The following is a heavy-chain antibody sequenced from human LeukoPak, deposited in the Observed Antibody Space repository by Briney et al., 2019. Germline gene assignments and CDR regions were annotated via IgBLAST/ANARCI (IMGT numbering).Heavy chain of an antibody. CDR1: GFAFSSYA. D-gene: IGHD1-26*01. J-gene: IGHJ4*02. Sequence: GASLRLSCAASGFAFSSYAMSWVRQAPGKGQEWVSGISGPGCSTYYADSVKGRFTISRDNSKNTLYLQMNSLRAEDTAVYYCAKDTTRYYFDYWGQGTLVTVSS. V-gene: IGHV3-23*01. CDR3: AKDTTRYYFDY. CDR2: ISGPGCST.